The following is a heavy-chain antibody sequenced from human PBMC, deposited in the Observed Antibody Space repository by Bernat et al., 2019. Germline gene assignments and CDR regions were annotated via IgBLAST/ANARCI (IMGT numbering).Heavy chain of an antibody. CDR3: ARKQVATISDY. J-gene: IGHJ4*02. CDR1: GFTFSSYS. V-gene: IGHV3-21*01. D-gene: IGHD5-24*01. Sequence: EVQLVESGGGLVKPGGSLRLSCVASGFTFSSYSMNWVRQAPGKGLEWVSSISSRSSHIYYADSVKGRFTISKDNAKNSLYLQMNNLRAEDTAVYYCARKQVATISDYWGQGTLVTVSS. CDR2: ISSRSSHI.